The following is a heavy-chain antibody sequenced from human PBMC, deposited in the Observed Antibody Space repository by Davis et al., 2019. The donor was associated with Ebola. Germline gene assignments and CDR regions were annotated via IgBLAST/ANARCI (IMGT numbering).Heavy chain of an antibody. CDR3: ASSSMRHSDLWYSLDY. Sequence: PGGSLRLSCAASGFTVSDNYMTWVRQAPGKGLEWVSVIYSGGETYYGDSVKGRFTISRDTSKNTLYLQMNSLRTEDSAFYYCASSSMRHSDLWYSLDYWGQGTLVTVSS. CDR1: GFTVSDNY. CDR2: IYSGGET. D-gene: IGHD2-15*01. V-gene: IGHV3-66*02. J-gene: IGHJ4*02.